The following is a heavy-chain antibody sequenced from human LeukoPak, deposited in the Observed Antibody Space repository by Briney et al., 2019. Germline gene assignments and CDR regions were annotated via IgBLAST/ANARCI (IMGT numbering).Heavy chain of an antibody. CDR3: AKGDYSTSFNWFDP. J-gene: IGHJ5*02. V-gene: IGHV3-23*01. CDR1: GGSISSYY. Sequence: ETLSLTCTVSGGSISSYYWSWVRQAPGKGLEWVSGISGSGGSTYYAESVKGRFTISRDNSKNTLYLQMNSLRAEDTAVYYCAKGDYSTSFNWFDPWGQGTLVTVSS. CDR2: ISGSGGST. D-gene: IGHD6-6*01.